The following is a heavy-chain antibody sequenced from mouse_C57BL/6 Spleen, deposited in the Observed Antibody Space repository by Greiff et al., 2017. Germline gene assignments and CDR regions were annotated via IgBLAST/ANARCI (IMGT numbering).Heavy chain of an antibody. J-gene: IGHJ2*01. CDR2: ISSGGSYT. CDR1: GFTFSSYG. Sequence: DVKLVESGGDLVKPGGSLKLSCAASGFTFSSYGMSWVRQTPDKRLEWVATISSGGSYTYYPDSVKGRFTISRDNAKNTLYLQMSSLKSEDTAMYYCASQPYFDYWGQGTTLTVSS. V-gene: IGHV5-6*02. CDR3: ASQPYFDY.